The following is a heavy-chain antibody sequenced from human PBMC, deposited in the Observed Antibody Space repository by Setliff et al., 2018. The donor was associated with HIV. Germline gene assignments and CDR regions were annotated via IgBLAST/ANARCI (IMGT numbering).Heavy chain of an antibody. V-gene: IGHV3-7*03. D-gene: IGHD3-22*01. Sequence: PGGSLRLSCAASGFTFSSYWMSWVRQAPGKGLEWMANIKQDGSEKYYVDFVKGRFTISRDNAKNSLYLQMNSLRAEDTAVYYCARTYYYDASGYYRPFDIWGQGTMVTVSS. J-gene: IGHJ3*02. CDR3: ARTYYYDASGYYRPFDI. CDR1: GFTFSSYW. CDR2: IKQDGSEK.